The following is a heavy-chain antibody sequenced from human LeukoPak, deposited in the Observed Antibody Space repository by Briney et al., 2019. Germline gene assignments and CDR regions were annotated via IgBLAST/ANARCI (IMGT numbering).Heavy chain of an antibody. D-gene: IGHD1-26*01. CDR3: AKVAWEIDAFDI. Sequence: GGSLRLSCAASGFTFSNYAMSWVRQAPGKELEWVSTIGDSGSTYYADSVKGRFTISRDDSRNTVYLQMSSLRAEDTAVYYCAKVAWEIDAFDIWGQGTMVTVSS. CDR2: IGDSGST. CDR1: GFTFSNYA. V-gene: IGHV3-23*01. J-gene: IGHJ3*02.